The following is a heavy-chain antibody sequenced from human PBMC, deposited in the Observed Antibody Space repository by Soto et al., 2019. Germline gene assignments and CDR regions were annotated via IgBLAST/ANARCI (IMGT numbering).Heavy chain of an antibody. V-gene: IGHV1-69*02. CDR1: GDGLNCCT. Sequence: SVKVSWEACGDGLNCCTSNWVQHAPRLGLEWMGRFNPILSFSNSALKFQGRVTLTADKSTSTAYMVLSSLRSEDTAIYYCATSFGSGSRAFDYWGQGALVTVYS. CDR3: ATSFGSGSRAFDY. CDR2: FNPILSFS. D-gene: IGHD3-10*01. J-gene: IGHJ4*02.